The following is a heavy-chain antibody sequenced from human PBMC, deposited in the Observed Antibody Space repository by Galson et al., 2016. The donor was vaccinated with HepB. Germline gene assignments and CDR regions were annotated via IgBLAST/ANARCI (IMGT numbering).Heavy chain of an antibody. Sequence: SLRLSCAASGFTFSSYGMHWVRQAPGKGLEWVAVIRFDGSNKNYVDSVKGRFTISRDNAKNSMYLQMNSLRAEDTAVYYCARKGGIYSPWGYWGQGTLVTVSS. D-gene: IGHD3-10*01. CDR3: ARKGGIYSPWGY. CDR2: IRFDGSNK. J-gene: IGHJ4*02. CDR1: GFTFSSYG. V-gene: IGHV3-33*01.